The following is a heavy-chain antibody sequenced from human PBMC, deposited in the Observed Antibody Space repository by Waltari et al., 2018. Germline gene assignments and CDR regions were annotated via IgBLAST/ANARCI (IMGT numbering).Heavy chain of an antibody. V-gene: IGHV1-46*01. CDR2: INPSGGST. CDR3: ARDRWGYYYDSSDVRDYYYYYYGMDV. Sequence: QVQLVQSGAEVKKPGASVKVSCKASGYTFTSYYMHWVRQAPGQGLEWMGIINPSGGSTSYAQKFQGRVTMTRDTSTSTVYMELSSLRSEDTAVYYCARDRWGYYYDSSDVRDYYYYYYGMDVWGQGP. CDR1: GYTFTSYY. J-gene: IGHJ6*02. D-gene: IGHD3-22*01.